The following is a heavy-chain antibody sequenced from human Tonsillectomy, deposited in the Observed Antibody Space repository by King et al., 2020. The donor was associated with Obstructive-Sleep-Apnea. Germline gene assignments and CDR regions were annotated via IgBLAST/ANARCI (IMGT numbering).Heavy chain of an antibody. D-gene: IGHD6-13*01. Sequence: TLKESGPTLVKPTQTLTLTCTFSGFSLSSSGVGVGWIRQPPGKAPEGLALIYWDDDKRYSPSLKSRGTITKDTSKNQVVLTMTNMDPVDTATYYCAHSRFSSSLWGMDVWGQGTTVTVSS. V-gene: IGHV2-5*02. CDR1: GFSLSSSGVG. J-gene: IGHJ6*02. CDR3: AHSRFSSSLWGMDV. CDR2: IYWDDDK.